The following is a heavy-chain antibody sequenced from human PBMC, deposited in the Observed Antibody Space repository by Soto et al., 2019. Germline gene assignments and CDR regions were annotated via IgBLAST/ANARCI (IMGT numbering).Heavy chain of an antibody. CDR3: ARDLQRGGIRSTIFGVVPLLDP. CDR2: ISYDGSNK. V-gene: IGHV3-30-3*01. D-gene: IGHD3-3*01. CDR1: GFTFSSYA. J-gene: IGHJ5*02. Sequence: GGSLRLSCAASGFTFSSYAMHWVRQAPGKGLECVAVISYDGSNKYYADSVKGRFTISRDNSKNTLYLQMNSLRAEDTAVYYCARDLQRGGIRSTIFGVVPLLDPWGQGTMVTVSS.